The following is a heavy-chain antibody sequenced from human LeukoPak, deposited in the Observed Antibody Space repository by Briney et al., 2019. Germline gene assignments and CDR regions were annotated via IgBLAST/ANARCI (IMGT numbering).Heavy chain of an antibody. Sequence: GAALKFSCKGSGYSSTSYWIGWVRQMPRQRLEWMGIIHPGDSDTKNNPSFQGQVTISADTSISTAYLQWSSLEASDTAMYYCARTPYDYYDSSGAHWYFDLWGRGTLVTVSS. CDR1: GYSSTSYW. J-gene: IGHJ2*01. V-gene: IGHV5-51*01. D-gene: IGHD3-22*01. CDR2: IHPGDSDT. CDR3: ARTPYDYYDSSGAHWYFDL.